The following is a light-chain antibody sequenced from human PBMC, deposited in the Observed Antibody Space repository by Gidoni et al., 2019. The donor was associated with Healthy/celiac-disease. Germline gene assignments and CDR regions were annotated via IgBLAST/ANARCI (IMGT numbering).Light chain of an antibody. V-gene: IGLV3-1*01. Sequence: YHLPQPPSVCVPPGQTASITCSGDTSVDKYASWSPQKPRQFPVLVIYQDSNRPSGIPERFSGSNSGNTVTLTISGTQAMDEADYYCQAWDSSTVVFGGGTKLTVL. J-gene: IGLJ2*01. CDR2: QDS. CDR3: QAWDSSTVV. CDR1: TSVDKY.